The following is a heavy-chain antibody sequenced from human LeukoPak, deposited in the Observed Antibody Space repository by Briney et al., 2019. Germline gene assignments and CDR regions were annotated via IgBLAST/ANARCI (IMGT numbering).Heavy chain of an antibody. V-gene: IGHV4-38-2*02. Sequence: PSETLSLTCTVSGYFINSNYYWGWIRPPPGKGLEWIATISHSGSTYYNPSLKSRVTISVETSKNQFSLKLSSVTAADTAVYYCARINTIMATFDYWGQGTLVTVSS. CDR1: GYFINSNYY. D-gene: IGHD5-24*01. CDR3: ARINTIMATFDY. J-gene: IGHJ4*02. CDR2: ISHSGST.